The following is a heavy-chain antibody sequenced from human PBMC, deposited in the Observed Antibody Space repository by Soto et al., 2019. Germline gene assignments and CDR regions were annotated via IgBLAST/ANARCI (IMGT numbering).Heavy chain of an antibody. CDR3: ARDSGYDDHYYYYYMDV. CDR1: GFTFSSYS. V-gene: IGHV3-48*01. Sequence: EVQLLESGGGLVQPGGSLRLSCAASGFTFSSYSMNWVRQAPGKGLEWVSYISSSSSTIYYADSVKGRFTISRDNAKNSLYLQMNSLRAEDTAVYYCARDSGYDDHYYYYYMDVWGKGTTVTVSS. J-gene: IGHJ6*03. CDR2: ISSSSSTI. D-gene: IGHD5-12*01.